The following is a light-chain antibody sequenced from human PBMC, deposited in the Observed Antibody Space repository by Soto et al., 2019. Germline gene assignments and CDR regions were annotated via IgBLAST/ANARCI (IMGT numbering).Light chain of an antibody. Sequence: QSALTQPASVSGSPGQSITISCTGTSSDVGGYNYVSWYQQHPGKAHKLMIYEVSHRPSGVSNRFSSSKSGNTASLTISGLQAEDEADYYCSSYTSSVTLVVFGGGTKLTVL. CDR1: SSDVGGYNY. V-gene: IGLV2-14*01. J-gene: IGLJ2*01. CDR3: SSYTSSVTLVV. CDR2: EVS.